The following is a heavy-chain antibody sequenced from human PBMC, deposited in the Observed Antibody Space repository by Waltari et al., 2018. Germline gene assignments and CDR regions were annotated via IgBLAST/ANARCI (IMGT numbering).Heavy chain of an antibody. J-gene: IGHJ6*02. D-gene: IGHD2-2*01. Sequence: EVNLLESGGGLVQPGGSLRLSCAASGFSLSSYAMPWVRQAPGKGLEWVSSIGVSGESKRNADSGKGRFTISRDKSKNTLYVEMNSLRAEDAAVYYCVKDCLWVSSHSDYTGMDVWGQGTTVTVSS. CDR3: VKDCLWVSSHSDYTGMDV. V-gene: IGHV3-23*01. CDR1: GFSLSSYA. CDR2: IGVSGESK.